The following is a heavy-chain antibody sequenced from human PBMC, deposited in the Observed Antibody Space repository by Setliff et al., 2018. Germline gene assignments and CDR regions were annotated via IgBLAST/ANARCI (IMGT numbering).Heavy chain of an antibody. CDR1: GYAFGSSG. CDR3: VREGVDSRSSTDYRYYMDV. J-gene: IGHJ6*03. D-gene: IGHD3-22*01. V-gene: IGHV1-69*05. CDR2: TIPMFGTT. Sequence: SVKVSCKASGYAFGSSGISWVRQAPGQGLEWMGGTIPMFGTTEYAQKFQGRLTIITDESTSTAFMQLSSLRSEDTAVYYCVREGVDSRSSTDYRYYMDVWGKGTTVTVSS.